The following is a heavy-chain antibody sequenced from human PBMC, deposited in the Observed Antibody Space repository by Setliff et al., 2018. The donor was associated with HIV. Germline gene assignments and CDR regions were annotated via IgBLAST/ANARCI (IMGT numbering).Heavy chain of an antibody. V-gene: IGHV4-34*01. CDR3: ARHVLVTRDVRYFDY. CDR1: GGSFSDYY. CDR2: VNRGRRT. D-gene: IGHD2-21*02. Sequence: PSETLSLTCALYGGSFSDYYWSWIRQPPGMGLEWIGEVNRGRRTNYNSSLKSRVTISIDTSKNQFSLKLSSVTAADTAMYYCARHVLVTRDVRYFDYWGQGTLVTVSS. J-gene: IGHJ4*02.